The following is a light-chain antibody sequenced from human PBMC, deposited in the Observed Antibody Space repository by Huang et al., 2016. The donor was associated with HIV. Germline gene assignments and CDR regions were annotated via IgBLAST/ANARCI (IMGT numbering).Light chain of an antibody. J-gene: IGKJ1*01. CDR1: QDISNY. CDR2: DAS. CDR3: QHYDNLRT. Sequence: DIQMTQSPSSLSASVGDRVTITCQASQDISNYLNWYQQKPGKAPKLLIYDASNLETGVSSRFSGSGSGTDFTFTISSRQPEDIATYYCQHYDNLRTFGQGTKVEIK. V-gene: IGKV1-33*01.